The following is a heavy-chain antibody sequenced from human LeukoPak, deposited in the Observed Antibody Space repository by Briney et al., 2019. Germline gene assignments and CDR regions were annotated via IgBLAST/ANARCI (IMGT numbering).Heavy chain of an antibody. V-gene: IGHV1-8*03. D-gene: IGHD1-14*01. CDR1: GYTFTSYD. CDR3: ARSSSLNRHQIGY. J-gene: IGHJ4*02. CDR2: MNPNSGNT. Sequence: ASVKVSCKASGYTFTSYDINWVRQATGQGLEWMGWMNPNSGNTGYAQKFQGRVTITRNTSISTAYMELSSLRSEDTAVYYCARSSSLNRHQIGYWGQGTLVTVSP.